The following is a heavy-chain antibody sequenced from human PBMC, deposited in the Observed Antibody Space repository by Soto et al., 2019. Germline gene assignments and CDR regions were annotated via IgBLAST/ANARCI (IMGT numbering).Heavy chain of an antibody. CDR2: ISYDGSNK. J-gene: IGHJ3*02. CDR1: GFTFSSYA. V-gene: IGHV3-30*04. D-gene: IGHD6-19*01. CDR3: ARDRSGWYAFDI. Sequence: GGSLRLSCAASGFTFSSYAMHWVRQAPGKGLEWVAVISYDGSNKYYADSVKGRFTISRDNSKNTLYLQMNSLRAEDTAMYYCARDRSGWYAFDIWGQGTMVTVSS.